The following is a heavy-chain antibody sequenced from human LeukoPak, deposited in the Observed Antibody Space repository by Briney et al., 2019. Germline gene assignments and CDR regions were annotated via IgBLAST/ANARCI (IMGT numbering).Heavy chain of an antibody. CDR3: AINGGGDSGYGNFDY. CDR2: ISSSSSYI. CDR1: GFTFSSYS. J-gene: IGHJ4*02. Sequence: GGSLRLSCAASGFTFSSYSMNWVRQAPGEGLEWVSSISSSSSYIYYADSAKGRFTISRDNAKNSLYLQMNSLRAEDTAFYYCAINGGGDSGYGNFDYWGQGTLVTVSS. V-gene: IGHV3-21*04. D-gene: IGHD5-12*01.